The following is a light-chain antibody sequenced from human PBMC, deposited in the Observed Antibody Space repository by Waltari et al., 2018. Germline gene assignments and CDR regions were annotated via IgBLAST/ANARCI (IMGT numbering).Light chain of an antibody. CDR3: QQRSHWPLT. CDR2: DAS. V-gene: IGKV3-11*01. CDR1: QRVVSY. J-gene: IGKJ4*01. Sequence: EIVLTQSPATLSLSPGERAILSCRVSQRVVSYLAWYQQRRGKAPRLLIDDASYRATGIPARFSGSGSGTDFTLTISSLEPEDFAVYYCQQRSHWPLTFGGGTKVEIK.